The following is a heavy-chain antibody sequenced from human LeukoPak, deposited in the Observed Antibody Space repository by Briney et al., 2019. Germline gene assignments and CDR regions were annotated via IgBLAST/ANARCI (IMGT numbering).Heavy chain of an antibody. V-gene: IGHV3-9*01. CDR2: ISWNSGSI. CDR1: GFTFDDYA. Sequence: SLSLSCAASGFTFDDYAMHWVRQAPGKGLEWVSGISWNSGSISYADSVKGRFTISRDNAKNSLYLQMNSLRAEDTALYYCAKDSQGGWFDYWGQGTLVTVSS. CDR3: AKDSQGGWFDY. D-gene: IGHD3-16*01. J-gene: IGHJ4*02.